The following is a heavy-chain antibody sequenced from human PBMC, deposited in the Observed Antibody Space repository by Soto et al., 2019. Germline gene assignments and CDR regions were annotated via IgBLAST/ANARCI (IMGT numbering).Heavy chain of an antibody. D-gene: IGHD1-1*01. CDR1: GDSMNSDDSY. J-gene: IGHJ4*02. CDR2: ILDRGTT. CDR3: ARDKYGSGYYFDS. V-gene: IGHV4-31*03. Sequence: SETLSLSCTVSGDSMNSDDSYWTWIRQHPGKGLEWIGYILDRGTTYYNPSLKSRVTISVDTSKNQFSLKLRTVTAADTAVYFCARDKYGSGYYFDSWGKGTLVTVSS.